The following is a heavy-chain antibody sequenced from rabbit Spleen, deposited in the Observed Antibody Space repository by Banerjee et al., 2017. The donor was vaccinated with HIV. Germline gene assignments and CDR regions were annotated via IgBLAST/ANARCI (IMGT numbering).Heavy chain of an antibody. CDR3: ARDTGSSFSTYGMDL. J-gene: IGHJ6*01. Sequence: QSLEESGGGLVQPEGSLTLTCKASGFSFSSSDYMCWVRQAPGKGLEWISCIAGGSSGFTYSATWAKGRFTISKASSTTVTLQMTSLTVADTATYFCARDTGSSFSTYGMDLWGQGTLVTVS. D-gene: IGHD8-1*01. CDR2: IAGGSSGFT. CDR1: GFSFSSSDY. V-gene: IGHV1S40*01.